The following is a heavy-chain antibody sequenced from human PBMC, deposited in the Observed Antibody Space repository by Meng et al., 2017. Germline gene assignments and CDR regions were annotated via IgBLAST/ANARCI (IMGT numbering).Heavy chain of an antibody. CDR1: GFTFSSYA. CDR3: ARDEQWLGFDY. CDR2: ISYDGSNK. V-gene: IGHV3-30*04. J-gene: IGHJ4*02. D-gene: IGHD6-19*01. Sequence: GESLKISCAASGFTFSSYAMHWVRQAPGKGLEWVAVISYDGSNKYYADSVKGRFTISRDNSKNTLYLQMNSLRAEDTAVYYCARDEQWLGFDYWGQGTRVTGSS.